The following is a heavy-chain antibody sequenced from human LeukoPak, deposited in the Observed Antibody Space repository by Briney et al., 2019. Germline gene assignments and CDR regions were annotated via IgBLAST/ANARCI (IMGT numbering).Heavy chain of an antibody. CDR2: IIPILGIA. D-gene: IGHD2-2*01. CDR1: GGTFSSYT. Sequence: SVKVSCKASGGTFSSYTISWVRQAPGQGLEWMGRIIPILGIANYAQKFQGRVTITADKSTSPAYMELSSLRSEDTAVYYCAQTFRICSSTSCSKPLDYWGQGTLVTVSS. J-gene: IGHJ4*02. V-gene: IGHV1-69*02. CDR3: AQTFRICSSTSCSKPLDY.